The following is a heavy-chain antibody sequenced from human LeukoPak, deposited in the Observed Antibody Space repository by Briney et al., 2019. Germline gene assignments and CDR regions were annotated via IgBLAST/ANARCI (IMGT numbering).Heavy chain of an antibody. D-gene: IGHD3-10*01. Sequence: GESLKISCKGFGYNFASYWIGWVRQMPGKGLEWMGIIYPGDSDTNYSPSFQGQVTISADKSISTAYLQWSSLKASDTAMYYCAFSPRGNWFDPWGQGTLVTVSS. CDR2: IYPGDSDT. CDR1: GYNFASYW. CDR3: AFSPRGNWFDP. V-gene: IGHV5-51*01. J-gene: IGHJ5*02.